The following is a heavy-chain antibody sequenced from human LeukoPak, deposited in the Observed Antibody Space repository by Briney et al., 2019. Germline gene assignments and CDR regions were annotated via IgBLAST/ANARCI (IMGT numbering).Heavy chain of an antibody. Sequence: ASVKVSCKASGYTFTSYGISWVRQAPGQGLEWMEWISAYNGNTNYAQKLQGRVTMTTDTSTSTAYMELRSLRSDVTAVYYCARGLEGTTNSRYYYYYYYMDVWGKGTTVTVSS. J-gene: IGHJ6*03. V-gene: IGHV1-18*01. CDR1: GYTFTSYG. D-gene: IGHD1-7*01. CDR2: ISAYNGNT. CDR3: ARGLEGTTNSRYYYYYYYMDV.